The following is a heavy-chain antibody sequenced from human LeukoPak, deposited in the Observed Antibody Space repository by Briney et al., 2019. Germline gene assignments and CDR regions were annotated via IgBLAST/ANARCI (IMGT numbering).Heavy chain of an antibody. D-gene: IGHD3-22*01. Sequence: SETLSLTCAVYGGSFSGYYWSWIRQPPGKGLEWIGEINHSGSTNYNPSLKSRVTISVDTSKNQFSLKLSSVTAADTAVYYCAIGYDGDYWGQGTLVTVSS. CDR3: AIGYDGDY. CDR2: INHSGST. V-gene: IGHV4-34*01. CDR1: GGSFSGYY. J-gene: IGHJ4*02.